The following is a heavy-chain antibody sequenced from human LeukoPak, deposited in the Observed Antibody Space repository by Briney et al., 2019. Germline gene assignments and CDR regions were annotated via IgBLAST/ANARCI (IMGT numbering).Heavy chain of an antibody. CDR1: GYSFTRHG. V-gene: IGHV1-18*01. CDR3: AKLALGEPIDY. CDR2: ISPYNGIT. D-gene: IGHD3-16*01. J-gene: IGHJ4*02. Sequence: ASVMVSCKPSGYSFTRHGISWVRQAPGQGLEWMGWISPYNGITNYAEKFQGRLTMTRDTSTSTVYMELSGLRSDDTAVYYCAKLALGEPIDYWGQGTLVTVSS.